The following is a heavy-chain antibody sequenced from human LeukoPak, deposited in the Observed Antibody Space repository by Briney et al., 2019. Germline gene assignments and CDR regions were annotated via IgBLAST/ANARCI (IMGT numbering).Heavy chain of an antibody. D-gene: IGHD3-3*01. Sequence: ASVKVSCKASGGTFSSYAISWVRQAPGQGLEWMGGIIPIFGTANCAQKFQGRVTITADESTSTAYMELSSLRSEDTAVYYCARVRGHYDFWSGYYWDYFDYWGQGTLVTVSS. CDR2: IIPIFGTA. CDR1: GGTFSSYA. J-gene: IGHJ4*02. V-gene: IGHV1-69*01. CDR3: ARVRGHYDFWSGYYWDYFDY.